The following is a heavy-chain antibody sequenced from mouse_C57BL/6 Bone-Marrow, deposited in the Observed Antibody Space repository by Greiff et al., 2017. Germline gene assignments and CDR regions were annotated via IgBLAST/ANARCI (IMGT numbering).Heavy chain of an antibody. CDR1: GYTFTSYG. J-gene: IGHJ4*01. V-gene: IGHV1-81*01. D-gene: IGHD1-1*01. CDR2: IYPRSGNT. Sequence: QLQQSGAELARPGASVKLSCKASGYTFTSYGISWVKQRTGQGLEWIGEIYPRSGNTYYNEKFKGKATLTADKSSSTAYMELRSLTSEDSAVYFCARGGGSSYPYYAMDYWGQGTSVTVSS. CDR3: ARGGGSSYPYYAMDY.